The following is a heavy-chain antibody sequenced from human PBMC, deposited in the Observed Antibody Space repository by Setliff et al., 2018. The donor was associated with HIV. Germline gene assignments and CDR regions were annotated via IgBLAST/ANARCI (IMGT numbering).Heavy chain of an antibody. Sequence: GASVTVSCKASGFTFTNYAIHWVRQAPGQRLEWMGWINVDSGNTKYLQDLQGRVTITKDRSASTAYMEVSNLRSEDMAVYYCARERDSNGYQFDYWGQGTLVTVSS. D-gene: IGHD3-22*01. CDR3: ARERDSNGYQFDY. V-gene: IGHV1-3*03. CDR1: GFTFTNYA. CDR2: INVDSGNT. J-gene: IGHJ4*02.